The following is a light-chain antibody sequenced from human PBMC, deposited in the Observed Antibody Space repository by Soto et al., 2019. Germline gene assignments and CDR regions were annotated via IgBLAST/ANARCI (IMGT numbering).Light chain of an antibody. CDR1: QSINSNY. CDR2: GTS. J-gene: IGKJ3*01. V-gene: IGKV3-20*01. CDR3: QHYGSSSLFT. Sequence: EIVLTQSPGTLSLSPGERATLSCRASQSINSNYLVWYQQKPGQAPRLLIYGTSSRATGIPDRFSGRGSGTDFTLSISRLEPEDFAVYYCQHYGSSSLFTFGPGTKVDIK.